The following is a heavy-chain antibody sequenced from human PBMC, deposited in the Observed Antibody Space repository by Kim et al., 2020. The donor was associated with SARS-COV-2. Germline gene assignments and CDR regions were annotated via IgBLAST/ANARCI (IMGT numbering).Heavy chain of an antibody. CDR1: GFTFSSYS. J-gene: IGHJ6*02. CDR3: ASAISPRVPNV. CDR2: ISSSSSYI. V-gene: IGHV3-21*01. Sequence: GGSLRLSCAASGFTFSSYSMNWVRQAPGKGLEWVSSISSSSSYIYYADSVKGRFTISRDNAKNSLYLQMNSLRAEDTAVYYCASAISPRVPNVWGQGTTVTVSS. D-gene: IGHD1-1*01.